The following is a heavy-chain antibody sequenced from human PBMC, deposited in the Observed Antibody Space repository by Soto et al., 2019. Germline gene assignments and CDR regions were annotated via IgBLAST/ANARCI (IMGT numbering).Heavy chain of an antibody. D-gene: IGHD4-17*01. CDR3: ARRATLTTSWYFDY. J-gene: IGHJ4*02. V-gene: IGHV3-30*03. CDR2: ISYDGSNE. Sequence: GGSLRLSCAASGFSFSSYGMHWVRQAPGKGLEWVAVISYDGSNEYYAESVKGRFTVSRDNSDNTLYLQMNSLRREDKAVYYCARRATLTTSWYFDYWGQGTQVTVSS. CDR1: GFSFSSYG.